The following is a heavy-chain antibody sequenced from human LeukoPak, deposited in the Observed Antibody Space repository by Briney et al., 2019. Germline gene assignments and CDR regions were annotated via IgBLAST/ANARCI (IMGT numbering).Heavy chain of an antibody. J-gene: IGHJ3*02. Sequence: GGSLRLSCAASGFTFSSYAMSWVRQAPGKGLEWVSVISGNGDTTFYTESVKGRFTISRDNSKNPLYLQMNSLRAEDTAVYYCAKDRSGSDRSQIDIWGQGTMVTVSS. CDR3: AKDRSGSDRSQIDI. CDR2: ISGNGDTT. D-gene: IGHD1-26*01. CDR1: GFTFSSYA. V-gene: IGHV3-23*01.